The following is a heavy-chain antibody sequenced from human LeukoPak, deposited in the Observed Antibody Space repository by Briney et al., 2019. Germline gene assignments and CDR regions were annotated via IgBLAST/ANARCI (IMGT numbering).Heavy chain of an antibody. CDR3: ARERDYSNAYVMDV. D-gene: IGHD4-11*01. CDR1: GGSLSDYY. V-gene: IGHV4-4*07. CDR2: FYTSGST. J-gene: IGHJ6*02. Sequence: SETLSLTCTVSGGSLSDYYWSWIRQPAGKGLGGIGRFYTSGSTNYNPSLKSRVTMSVDTSKNQFSLRLSSVTAADTAVYYCARERDYSNAYVMDVWGQGTTVTVSS.